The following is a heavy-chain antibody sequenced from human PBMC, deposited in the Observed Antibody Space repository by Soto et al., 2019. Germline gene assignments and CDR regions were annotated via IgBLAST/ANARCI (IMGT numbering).Heavy chain of an antibody. D-gene: IGHD3-16*01. CDR2: INAGNGNT. J-gene: IGHJ6*02. V-gene: IGHV1-3*01. CDR1: GYTFTSYA. Sequence: QVQLVQSGAEVKKPGASVKVFCKASGYTFTSYAMHWVRQAPGQRLEWMGWINAGNGNTKYSQKFQGRVTITRDTSASTAYMELSSLRSEDTAVYYCARGGPNYALYYYGMDVWGQGTTVTVSS. CDR3: ARGGPNYALYYYGMDV.